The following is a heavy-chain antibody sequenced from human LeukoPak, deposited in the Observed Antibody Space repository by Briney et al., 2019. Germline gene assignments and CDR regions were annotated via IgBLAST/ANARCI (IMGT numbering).Heavy chain of an antibody. D-gene: IGHD6-19*01. CDR3: ARGSSDWYGIDY. J-gene: IGHJ4*02. V-gene: IGHV3-74*01. CDR2: INIDGTST. Sequence: GGSLRLSCAASGFTFSNYCMHWVRQVPGKGLVCVSRINIDGTSTSHADSVKGRFTISRDNAKNALYLQMNSLRAEDTALYYCARGSSDWYGIDYWGQGALVNVSS. CDR1: GFTFSNYC.